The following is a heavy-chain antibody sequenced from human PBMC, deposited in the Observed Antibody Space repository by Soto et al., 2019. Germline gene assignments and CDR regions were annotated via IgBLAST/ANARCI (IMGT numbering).Heavy chain of an antibody. CDR1: GYTFTSYG. CDR2: ISAYNGNT. V-gene: IGHV1-18*01. J-gene: IGHJ6*02. Sequence: GASVKVSCKASGYTFTSYGISWVRQAPGQGLEWMGWISAYNGNTNYAQKLQGRVTMTTDTSTSTAYTELRSLRSDDTAVYYCARDDSSAPYYYGMDVWGQGTTVTVSS. CDR3: ARDDSSAPYYYGMDV. D-gene: IGHD3-22*01.